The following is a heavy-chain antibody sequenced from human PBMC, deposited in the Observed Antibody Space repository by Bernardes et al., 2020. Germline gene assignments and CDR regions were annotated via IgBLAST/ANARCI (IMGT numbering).Heavy chain of an antibody. D-gene: IGHD3-10*01. CDR1: GYTLTELS. CDR2: FDPEDGET. CDR3: ATIPVVYYGSGSYSRDYFDY. J-gene: IGHJ4*02. Sequence: ASVKVSCKVSGYTLTELSMHWVRQAPGKGLEWMGGFDPEDGETIYAQKFQGRVTMTEDTSTDTAYMELSSLRSEDTAVYYCATIPVVYYGSGSYSRDYFDYWGQGTLVTVSS. V-gene: IGHV1-24*01.